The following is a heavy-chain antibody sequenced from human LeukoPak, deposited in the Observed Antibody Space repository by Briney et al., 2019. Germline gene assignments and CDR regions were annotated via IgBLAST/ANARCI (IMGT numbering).Heavy chain of an antibody. CDR3: ARLYCSSTSCSSTPDY. J-gene: IGHJ4*02. CDR1: GYTFTSYY. Sequence: ASVTVSCTASGYTFTSYYMHWVRQAPGQGLEWVGIINPSGGSTSYAQKFQGRVTMTRDTSTSTVYMELSSLRSEDTAVYYCARLYCSSTSCSSTPDYWGQGTLVTVSS. D-gene: IGHD2-2*01. CDR2: INPSGGST. V-gene: IGHV1-46*01.